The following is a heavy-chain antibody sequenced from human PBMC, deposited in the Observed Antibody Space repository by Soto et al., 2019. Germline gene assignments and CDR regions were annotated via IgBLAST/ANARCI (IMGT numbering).Heavy chain of an antibody. J-gene: IGHJ5*02. CDR1: GGAFSGYS. V-gene: IGHV4-34*01. D-gene: IGHD3-10*01. Sequence: LSLTCAVYGGAFSGYSWTWIRQPPGKGPEWIGEIDHGGSTTYNPSLKSRVTISVDTSKNQFSLKLSSVTAADTAVYYCARGPSATVRGVFTAWGQGTLVTVSS. CDR2: IDHGGST. CDR3: ARGPSATVRGVFTA.